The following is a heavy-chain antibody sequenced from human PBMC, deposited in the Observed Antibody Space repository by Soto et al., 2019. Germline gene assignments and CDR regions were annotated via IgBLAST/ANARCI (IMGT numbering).Heavy chain of an antibody. CDR3: ARDGSGSYYANLAF. Sequence: GGSLRLSCAVSGFTLSSYSMNWVRQAPGKGLEWVSSSSSSDTYKYYADSVKGRFTISRDNAKKSVYLQMNSLRAEDSAVYYCARDGSGSYYANLAFWGQGTLVTVPP. V-gene: IGHV3-21*01. CDR1: GFTLSSYS. J-gene: IGHJ4*02. D-gene: IGHD3-10*01. CDR2: SSSSDTYK.